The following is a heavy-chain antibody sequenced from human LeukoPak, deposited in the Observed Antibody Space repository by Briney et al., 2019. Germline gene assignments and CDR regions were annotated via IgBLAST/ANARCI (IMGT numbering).Heavy chain of an antibody. V-gene: IGHV4-34*01. CDR3: ARDSADIAAAGIGY. Sequence: SETLSLTCAVYGGSFSGYYWSWIRQPPGKGLEWIGEINHSGSTNYNPSLKSRVTISVDTSKNQFSLKLSSVTAADTAVYYCARDSADIAAAGIGYWGQGTLATVSS. D-gene: IGHD6-13*01. CDR2: INHSGST. CDR1: GGSFSGYY. J-gene: IGHJ4*02.